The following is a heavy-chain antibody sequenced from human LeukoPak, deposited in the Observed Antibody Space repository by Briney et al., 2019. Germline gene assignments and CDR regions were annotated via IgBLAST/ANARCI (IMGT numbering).Heavy chain of an antibody. J-gene: IGHJ5*02. CDR1: GFTFSSYG. V-gene: IGHV3-33*01. D-gene: IGHD3-10*01. CDR2: IWYDGSNK. CDR3: ARDLGASLNYYGSGNWFDP. Sequence: GGSLRLSRAASGFTFSSYGMHWVRQAPGKGLEWVAVIWYDGSNKYYADSVKGRFTISRDNSKNTLYLQMNSLRAEDTAVYYCARDLGASLNYYGSGNWFDPWGQGTLVTVSS.